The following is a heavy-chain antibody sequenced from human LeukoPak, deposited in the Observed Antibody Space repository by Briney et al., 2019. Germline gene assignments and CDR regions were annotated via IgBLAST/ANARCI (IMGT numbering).Heavy chain of an antibody. J-gene: IGHJ4*02. CDR1: GFTFSSYS. D-gene: IGHD3-22*01. CDR3: AREGSSGYYYLDY. V-gene: IGHV3-21*01. Sequence: GGSLRLSCAASGFTFSSYSMNWVRQAPGKGLEWVSSISSSSSSYIYYADSVKGRFTISRDNAKNSLYLQMNSLRAEDTAVYYCAREGSSGYYYLDYWGQGTLVTVSS. CDR2: ISSSSSSYI.